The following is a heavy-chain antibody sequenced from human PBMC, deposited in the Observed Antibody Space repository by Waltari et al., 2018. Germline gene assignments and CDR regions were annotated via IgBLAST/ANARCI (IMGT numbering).Heavy chain of an antibody. V-gene: IGHV4-39*01. D-gene: IGHD5-12*01. CDR1: GGPISSSSYY. J-gene: IGHJ5*02. Sequence: QLQLQESGPGLVKPSETLSLTFTVSGGPISSSSYYWGWIRQFPGKGLEWIGSIDYRGSTYYTLTLKSRVTISGDTSKNKFSRKLSSVTDADTAVYDCARHWKKSGYRFDPWGQGTLVTVSS. CDR2: IDYRGST. CDR3: ARHWKKSGYRFDP.